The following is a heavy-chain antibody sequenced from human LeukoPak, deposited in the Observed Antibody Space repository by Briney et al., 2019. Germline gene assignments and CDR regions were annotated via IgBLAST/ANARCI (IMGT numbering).Heavy chain of an antibody. V-gene: IGHV1-69*05. D-gene: IGHD1-26*01. CDR1: GGTFSSYA. CDR3: ARDNRRLLQPFDY. J-gene: IGHJ4*02. CDR2: IITIFGTA. Sequence: ASVKVSCKASGGTFSSYAISWVRQAPGQGLEWMGRIITIFGTANYAQKFQVRVTITTYESTSTAYMELSSLRSEDTAVCYCARDNRRLLQPFDYWGQGTLVTVSS.